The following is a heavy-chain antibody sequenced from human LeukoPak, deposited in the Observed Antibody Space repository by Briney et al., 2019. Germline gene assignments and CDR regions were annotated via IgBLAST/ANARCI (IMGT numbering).Heavy chain of an antibody. CDR1: GGSISSYY. CDR2: IYTSGST. V-gene: IGHV4-4*07. J-gene: IGHJ4*02. D-gene: IGHD3-22*01. CDR3: ARVGRGDYYDSSGYPLLYFDY. Sequence: SETLSLTCTVSGGSISSYYRSWIRQPAGKGLEWIGRIYTSGSTNYNPSLKSRVTISVDTSKNQFSLKLSSVTAADTAVYYCARVGRGDYYDSSGYPLLYFDYWGQGTLVTVSS.